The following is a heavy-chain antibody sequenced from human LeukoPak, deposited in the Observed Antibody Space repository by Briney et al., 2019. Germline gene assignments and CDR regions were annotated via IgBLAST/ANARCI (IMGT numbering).Heavy chain of an antibody. CDR1: ACSISCNY. J-gene: IGHJ6*04. CDR2: IYYSGST. V-gene: IGHV4-59*01. D-gene: IGHD6-6*01. CDR3: ARDLSSSSSMDV. Sequence: KPSETLSLTCTVSACSISCNYWNWLRQPPGQGLEWIAYIYYSGSTNHNPSLNSRVTISVDTSKNQFSLKLSSVTAADTAVYYCARDLSSSSSMDVWGKGTTVTVSS.